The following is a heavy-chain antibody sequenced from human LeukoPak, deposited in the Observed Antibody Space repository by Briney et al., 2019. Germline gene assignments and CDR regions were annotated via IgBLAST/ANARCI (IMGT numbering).Heavy chain of an antibody. V-gene: IGHV4-30-4*01. CDR2: IYYSGST. Sequence: SETPSLTCTVSGGSISSGDYYWSWIRQPPGKGLEWIGYIYYSGSTYYNPSLKSRVTISVDTSKNQFSLKLSSVTAADTAVYYCARVYYDILTGYYKGYYFDYWGQGTLVTVSS. CDR3: ARVYYDILTGYYKGYYFDY. J-gene: IGHJ4*02. D-gene: IGHD3-9*01. CDR1: GGSISSGDYY.